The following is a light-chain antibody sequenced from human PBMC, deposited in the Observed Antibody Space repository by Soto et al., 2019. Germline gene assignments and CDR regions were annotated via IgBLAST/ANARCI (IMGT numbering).Light chain of an antibody. J-gene: IGKJ1*01. CDR2: GAS. V-gene: IGKV3-20*01. CDR1: QSVSSSY. Sequence: EIVLTQSPGTLSLSPGERATLSCRASQSVSSSYIAWYQQKPGQAPRLLMCGASSRATGVPDRFSGSGSGTDFTLTISRLEPEDFAVYYCQQYGSSPRTFGQGTKVEIK. CDR3: QQYGSSPRT.